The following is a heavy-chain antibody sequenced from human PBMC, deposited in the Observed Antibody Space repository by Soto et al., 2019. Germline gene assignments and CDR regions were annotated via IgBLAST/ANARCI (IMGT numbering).Heavy chain of an antibody. V-gene: IGHV1-69*13. J-gene: IGHJ4*02. D-gene: IGHD3-22*01. CDR1: GGTFSSYA. CDR2: IIPIFGTA. CDR3: ARMDYYDSSGYYGPDY. Sequence: SVKISCKASGGTFSSYAISWVRQAPGQGLEWMGGIIPIFGTANYAQKFQGRVTITADESTSTAYMELSSLRSEDTAVYYCARMDYYDSSGYYGPDYWGEGTLVTVSS.